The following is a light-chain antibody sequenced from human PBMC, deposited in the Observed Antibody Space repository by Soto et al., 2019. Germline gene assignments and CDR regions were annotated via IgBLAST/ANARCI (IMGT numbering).Light chain of an antibody. CDR2: AAS. CDR3: QQYYNTPLT. J-gene: IGKJ4*01. Sequence: DIPMTQSPSPMSASVGARVTITCEASQSISSYLNWYQQKPGKAPKLLIYAASNLQRGVPSRFSGSGSGTDFTFTISSLQPEDIATYYCQQYYNTPLTFGGGTKVDIK. V-gene: IGKV1-39*01. CDR1: QSISSY.